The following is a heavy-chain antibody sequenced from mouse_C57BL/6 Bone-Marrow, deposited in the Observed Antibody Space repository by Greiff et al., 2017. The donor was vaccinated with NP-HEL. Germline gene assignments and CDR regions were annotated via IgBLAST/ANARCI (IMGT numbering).Heavy chain of an antibody. CDR3: TRGGWYPYWYFDV. CDR2: IDPETGGT. Sequence: VKLVESGAELVRPGASVTLSCKASGYTFTDYEMHWVKQTPVHGLEWIGAIDPETGGTAYNQKFKGKAILTADKSSSTAYMELRSLTSEDSAVYYCTRGGWYPYWYFDVWGTGTTVTVSS. V-gene: IGHV1-15*01. D-gene: IGHD1-1*02. J-gene: IGHJ1*03. CDR1: GYTFTDYE.